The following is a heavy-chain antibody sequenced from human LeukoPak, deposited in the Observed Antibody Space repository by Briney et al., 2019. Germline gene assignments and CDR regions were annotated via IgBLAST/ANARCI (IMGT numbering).Heavy chain of an antibody. CDR3: TTDLGMGNPIDY. Sequence: GGSLRLSCAASGFTFSSYSMNWVRQAPGKGLEWVGRIKSKTDGGTTDYAAPVKGRFTISRDDSKNTLYLQMNSLKTEDTAVYYCTTDLGMGNPIDYWGQGTLVTVSS. V-gene: IGHV3-15*01. J-gene: IGHJ4*02. D-gene: IGHD3-16*01. CDR1: GFTFSSYS. CDR2: IKSKTDGGTT.